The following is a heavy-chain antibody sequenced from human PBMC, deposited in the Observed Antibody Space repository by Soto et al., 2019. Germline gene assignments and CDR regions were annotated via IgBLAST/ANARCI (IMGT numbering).Heavy chain of an antibody. J-gene: IGHJ4*02. V-gene: IGHV2-5*02. CDR3: AHRVLRTVFGLVTTTAIYFDF. D-gene: IGHD3-3*01. CDR1: GFSLTTSGVG. Sequence: QITLKESGPTVVKPTETLTLTCTFSGFSLTTSGVGVGWVRQSPGKAPEWLALIYWDDDKRYSTSLKSRLTITKDTSKNPLVLTMANVDPADTATYYCAHRVLRTVFGLVTTTAIYFDFWGQGTPVVVSS. CDR2: IYWDDDK.